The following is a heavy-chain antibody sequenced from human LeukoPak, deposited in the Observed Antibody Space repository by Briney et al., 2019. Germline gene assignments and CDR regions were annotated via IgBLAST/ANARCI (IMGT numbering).Heavy chain of an antibody. Sequence: GGSLRLSCAASGFTFDDYGMSWVRQAPGKGLEWVSGINWNGGSTGYADSVKGRFTISRDNAKNSLYLQMNSLRAEDTAVYYCARVENSGYDFVIDYWGQGTLVTVSS. J-gene: IGHJ4*02. V-gene: IGHV3-20*04. CDR3: ARVENSGYDFVIDY. CDR1: GFTFDDYG. D-gene: IGHD5-12*01. CDR2: INWNGGST.